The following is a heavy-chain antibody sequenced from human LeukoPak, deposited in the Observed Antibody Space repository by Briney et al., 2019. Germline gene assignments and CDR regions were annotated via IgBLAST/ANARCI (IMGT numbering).Heavy chain of an antibody. V-gene: IGHV3-21*06. CDR2: ISGTSSYI. CDR3: ARALWSGPVYYGMDV. D-gene: IGHD3-10*01. CDR1: GFTLSNYN. Sequence: GGSLRLSCAASGFTLSNYNFYWVRQAPGKGLEWVSSISGTSSYIYYADSVKGRFTISRDNAKNSLYLQMNSLRAEDTAVYYCARALWSGPVYYGMDVWGQGTTVTVSS. J-gene: IGHJ6*02.